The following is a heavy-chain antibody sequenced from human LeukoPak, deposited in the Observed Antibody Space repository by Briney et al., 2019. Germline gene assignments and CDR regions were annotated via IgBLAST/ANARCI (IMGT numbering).Heavy chain of an antibody. Sequence: GGSLRLSCAASGFTFSNYAVSWVRRAPGKGLEWVSTISTSGDNTYFADSVKGRFTISRDISKNTLYLQMNSLRVEDTAVYYRAKNRGYCSGGSCYGDYWGQGTLVTVSS. CDR2: ISTSGDNT. V-gene: IGHV3-23*01. D-gene: IGHD2-15*01. CDR3: AKNRGYCSGGSCYGDY. CDR1: GFTFSNYA. J-gene: IGHJ4*02.